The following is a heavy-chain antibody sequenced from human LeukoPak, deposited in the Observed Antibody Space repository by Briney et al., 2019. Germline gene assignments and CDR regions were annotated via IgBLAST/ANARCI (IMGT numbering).Heavy chain of an antibody. V-gene: IGHV3-30*18. Sequence: AGGSLRLSCAASGFTFSVYGMHWVRQGPGKGLEWVALISHDGGNKNYTDSVKGRFTISRDNSKNTVYLQMNSLRPEDTAVYHCAKPRGGYYFDYWGQGTLVTVSS. CDR3: AKPRGGYYFDY. J-gene: IGHJ4*02. CDR2: ISHDGGNK. CDR1: GFTFSVYG. D-gene: IGHD3-3*01.